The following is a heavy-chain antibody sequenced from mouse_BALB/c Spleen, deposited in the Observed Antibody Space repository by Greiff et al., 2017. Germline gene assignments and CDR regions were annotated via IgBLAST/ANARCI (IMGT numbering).Heavy chain of an antibody. Sequence: VKLMESGPGLVAPSQSLSITCTVSGFSLTSYGVHWVRQSPGKGLEWLGVIWSGGSTDYNAAFISRLSISKDNSKSQVFFKMNSLQANDTAIYYCARTYDYWFAYWGQGTLVTVSA. D-gene: IGHD2-4*01. CDR2: IWSGGST. J-gene: IGHJ3*01. CDR3: ARTYDYWFAY. V-gene: IGHV2-2*02. CDR1: GFSLTSYG.